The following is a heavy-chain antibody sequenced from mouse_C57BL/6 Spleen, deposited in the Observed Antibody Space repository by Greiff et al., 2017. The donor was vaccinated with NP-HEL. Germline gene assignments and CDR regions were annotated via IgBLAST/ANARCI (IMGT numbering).Heavy chain of an antibody. CDR3: ARSFITTVVAPDY. V-gene: IGHV1-64*01. CDR2: IHPNSGST. J-gene: IGHJ2*01. D-gene: IGHD1-1*01. Sequence: QVQLQQPGAELVKPGASVKLSCKASGYTFTSYWMHWVKQRPGQGLEWIGMIHPNSGSTNYNEKFKSKATLTVDKSSSSAYMQLSSLTSEDSAVYYCARSFITTVVAPDYWGQGTTLTVSS. CDR1: GYTFTSYW.